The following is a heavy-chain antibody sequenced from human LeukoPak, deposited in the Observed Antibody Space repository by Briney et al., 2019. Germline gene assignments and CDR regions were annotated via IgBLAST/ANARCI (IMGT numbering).Heavy chain of an antibody. D-gene: IGHD3-3*01. CDR1: GFTFSSYA. Sequence: PGGSLRLSCAASGFTFSSYAMHWVRQAPGKGLEWVAVISYDGSNKYYADSVKGRFTISRDNSKNKLYLQMNSLRAEDTAVYYCARDHDFWSGYPDNYFDYWGQGTLVTVSS. CDR2: ISYDGSNK. V-gene: IGHV3-30-3*01. CDR3: ARDHDFWSGYPDNYFDY. J-gene: IGHJ4*02.